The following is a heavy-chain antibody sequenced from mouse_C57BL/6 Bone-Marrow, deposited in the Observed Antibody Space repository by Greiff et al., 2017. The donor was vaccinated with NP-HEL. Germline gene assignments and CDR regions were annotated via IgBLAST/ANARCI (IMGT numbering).Heavy chain of an antibody. CDR1: GYTFTSYW. CDR2: IDPSDSET. CDR3: AREGFAY. Sequence: QVQLKQPGAELVRPGSSVKLSCKASGYTFTSYWMHWVKQRPIQGLEWIGNIDPSDSETHYIQNFKDKATLTVDKSSSTAYLQLSSLTSEDSAVYYCAREGFAYWGPGTLVTVSA. J-gene: IGHJ3*01. V-gene: IGHV1-52*01.